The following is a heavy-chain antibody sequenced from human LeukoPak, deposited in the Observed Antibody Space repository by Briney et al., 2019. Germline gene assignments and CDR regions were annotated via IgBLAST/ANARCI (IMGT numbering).Heavy chain of an antibody. D-gene: IGHD2-2*01. CDR2: INPNSGGT. Sequence: ASVKVSYKASGYTFTVYYMHWVRQAPGQGLEWMGWINPNSGGTNYAQKFQGRVTMTRDTSISTAYMELSRLRSDDTAVYYCARELVVPAAIHYYYGMDVWGQGTMVTVSS. J-gene: IGHJ6*02. V-gene: IGHV1-2*02. CDR3: ARELVVPAAIHYYYGMDV. CDR1: GYTFTVYY.